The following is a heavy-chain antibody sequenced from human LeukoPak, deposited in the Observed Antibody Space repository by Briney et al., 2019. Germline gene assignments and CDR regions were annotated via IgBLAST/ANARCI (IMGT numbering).Heavy chain of an antibody. CDR2: IIPIFGTA. J-gene: IGHJ5*02. CDR3: ARVVDTAMVIPNWFDP. D-gene: IGHD5-18*01. V-gene: IGHV1-69*05. Sequence: ASVKVSCKASGSTFSSYAISWVRQAPGQGLEWMGGIIPIFGTANYAQKFQGRVTITTDESTSTAYMELSSLRSEDTAVYYCARVVDTAMVIPNWFDPWGQGTLVTVSS. CDR1: GSTFSSYA.